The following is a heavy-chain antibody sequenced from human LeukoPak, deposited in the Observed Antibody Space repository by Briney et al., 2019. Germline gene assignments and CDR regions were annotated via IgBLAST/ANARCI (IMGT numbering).Heavy chain of an antibody. J-gene: IGHJ4*02. V-gene: IGHV3-33*06. CDR1: GFTFSTYA. CDR2: IWYDGSNK. CDR3: AKQMYYDFWSGKNYFDY. D-gene: IGHD3-3*01. Sequence: GMSLRLSCAASGFTFSTYAMHWVRQAPGKGLEWVAVIWYDGSNKYYADSVKGRFTISRDNSENTLYLQMNSLRAEDTAVYYCAKQMYYDFWSGKNYFDYWGQGTLVTVSS.